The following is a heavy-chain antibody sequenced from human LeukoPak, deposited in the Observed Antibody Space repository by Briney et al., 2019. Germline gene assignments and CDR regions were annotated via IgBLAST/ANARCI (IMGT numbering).Heavy chain of an antibody. CDR2: IWYDGSNK. V-gene: IGHV3-33*06. J-gene: IGHJ4*02. CDR1: AFTFSSYG. D-gene: IGHD2-2*01. CDR3: AKMPYCSSTSCSSPLDY. Sequence: PGGSLRLSCAASAFTFSSYGMHWVRQAPGKGLEWVAVIWYDGSNKYYADSVKGRFTISRDNSKNTLYLQMNSLRAEDTAVYYCAKMPYCSSTSCSSPLDYWGQGTLVTVSS.